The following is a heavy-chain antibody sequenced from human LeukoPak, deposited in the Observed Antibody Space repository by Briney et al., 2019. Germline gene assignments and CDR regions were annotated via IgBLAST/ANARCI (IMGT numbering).Heavy chain of an antibody. V-gene: IGHV5-51*01. CDR3: HFRWSYYLDQINFDF. Sequence: GESLKISCKGSGYSFTSYWIGWVRQMPGKGLEWMGIIYPGDSDTRYSPSFQGQVTISADKSISTAYLQWSSLKASDTAMYYCHFRWSYYLDQINFDFWGQGTLVNVSS. CDR2: IYPGDSDT. CDR1: GYSFTSYW. D-gene: IGHD1-26*01. J-gene: IGHJ4*02.